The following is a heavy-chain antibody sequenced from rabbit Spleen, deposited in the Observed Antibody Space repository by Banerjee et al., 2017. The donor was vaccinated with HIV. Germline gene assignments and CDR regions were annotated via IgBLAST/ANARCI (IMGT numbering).Heavy chain of an antibody. CDR3: VRDQAGNADYGPYYLNL. CDR1: GFSFSSRYY. Sequence: QSLEESGGDLVKPGASLTLTCTTSGFSFSSRYYMCWVRQAPGKGLEWIACIYAENSGDTYYASWAKGRFTISSDNAQSTVDLKMTSLTAADTATYFCVRDQAGNADYGPYYLNLWGQGTLVTVS. J-gene: IGHJ4*01. CDR2: IYAENSGDT. V-gene: IGHV1S40*01. D-gene: IGHD2-1*01.